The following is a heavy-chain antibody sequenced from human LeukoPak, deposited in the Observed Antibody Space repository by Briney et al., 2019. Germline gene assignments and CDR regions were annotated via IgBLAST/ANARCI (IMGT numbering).Heavy chain of an antibody. CDR3: ARNYASGTYDFGY. CDR1: GFTFTSYG. V-gene: IGHV3-30*19. D-gene: IGHD3-10*01. J-gene: IGHJ4*02. CDR2: ISYDGSNK. Sequence: GGSLRLSCEASGFTFTSYGIHWVRQAPGKGLERVAVISYDGSNKYYADSVKGRFAISRDNSKNTVYLQMNSQGAEDTAVYYCARNYASGTYDFGYWGQGALVTVSS.